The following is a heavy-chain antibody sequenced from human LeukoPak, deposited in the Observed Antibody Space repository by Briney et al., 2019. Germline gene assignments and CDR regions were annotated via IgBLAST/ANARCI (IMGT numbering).Heavy chain of an antibody. J-gene: IGHJ6*02. CDR2: TYYRSRWFN. CDR1: GDSVSRNSAA. CDR3: ARGAPSYYGMDV. Sequence: SQTLSLTCAISGDSVSRNSAAWNWIRQSPSRGLEWLGRTYYRSRWFNDYAVSVISRITINPDTSKNQFSLQLNSVTHEGTAVYYCARGAPSYYGMDVWGQGTTVTVSS. V-gene: IGHV6-1*01.